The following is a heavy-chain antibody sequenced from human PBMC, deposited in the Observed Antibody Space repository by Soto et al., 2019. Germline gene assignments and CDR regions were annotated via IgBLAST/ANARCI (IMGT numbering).Heavy chain of an antibody. CDR3: ARFRRNYFDS. Sequence: SETLSLSCTVSGDSIIGFYWGWIRHPPGKGLEWIGYINHAESTYYSPSLQSRVTISLDSSKTQFSLILTSVTAADTAVYFCARFRRNYFDSWGQGTLVTVSS. CDR2: INHAEST. D-gene: IGHD3-10*01. CDR1: GDSIIGFY. J-gene: IGHJ4*02. V-gene: IGHV4-59*01.